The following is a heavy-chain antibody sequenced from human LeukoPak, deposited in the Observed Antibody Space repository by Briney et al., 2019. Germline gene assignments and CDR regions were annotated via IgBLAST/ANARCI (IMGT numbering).Heavy chain of an antibody. D-gene: IGHD6-6*01. CDR1: GFTFSSYG. J-gene: IGHJ4*02. CDR2: IWYGGSNK. V-gene: IGHV3-33*08. CDR3: AATAQSSSGGY. Sequence: GRSLRLSCAASGFTFSSYGMHWVRQAPGKGLEWVAVIWYGGSNKYYADSVKGRFTISRDNSKNTLYLQMNSLRAEDTAVYYCAATAQSSSGGYWGQGALVTVSS.